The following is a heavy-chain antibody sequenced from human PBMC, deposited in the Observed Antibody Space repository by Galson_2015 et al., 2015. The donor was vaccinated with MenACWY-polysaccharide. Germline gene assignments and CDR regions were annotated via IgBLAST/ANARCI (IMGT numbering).Heavy chain of an antibody. CDR3: AHRLGGSGDWDVGCFDS. J-gene: IGHJ5*01. V-gene: IGHV2-5*02. CDR2: IYWDDDK. Sequence: PALVKPTQTLTLTCTFSGFSLTTNGAGVGWLRQSPGKALECLALIYWDDDKRYSPSLRNRLTINKDTSGKEVVLTMTDMDPVDTGTYYCAHRLGGSGDWDVGCFDSWGQGTLVTVSS. D-gene: IGHD2-21*02. CDR1: GFSLTTNGAG.